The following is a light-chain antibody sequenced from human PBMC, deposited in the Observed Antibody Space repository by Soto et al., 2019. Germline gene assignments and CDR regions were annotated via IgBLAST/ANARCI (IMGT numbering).Light chain of an antibody. Sequence: EIVLAQSPGTLSLSPGERATLSCRASQSVTNSFLAWYQQKTGQAPRLLIYGASRRATGMPVRFTGSGSGTAFAFTISRLEPEDFAVYYCQQYVGSPWSFGQGTKVEI. CDR1: QSVTNSF. CDR3: QQYVGSPWS. J-gene: IGKJ1*01. CDR2: GAS. V-gene: IGKV3-20*01.